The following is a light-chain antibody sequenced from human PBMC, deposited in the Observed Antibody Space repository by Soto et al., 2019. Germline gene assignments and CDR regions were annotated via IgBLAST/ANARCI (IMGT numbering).Light chain of an antibody. V-gene: IGKV1-33*01. Sequence: DIQMTQSPSSLSASVGARVTITCQASQDIRNYLNWYQQKPGKAPKLLIYDASNLETGVPSRFSGIGSGTDFTFTISSLQPEDIATYYCQQYATLPYTFGQGTKLEIK. CDR2: DAS. CDR3: QQYATLPYT. J-gene: IGKJ2*01. CDR1: QDIRNY.